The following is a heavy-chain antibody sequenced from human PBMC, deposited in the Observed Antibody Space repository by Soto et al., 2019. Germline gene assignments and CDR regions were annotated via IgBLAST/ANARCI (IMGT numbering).Heavy chain of an antibody. CDR2: ISYDGSNK. CDR1: GFTFSSYA. Sequence: QVQLVESGGGVVQPGRSLRLSCAASGFTFSSYAMHWVRQAPGKGLEWVALISYDGSNKYYADSVKGRFTISRDNSMNTLYLQMNSLRAEDTAVYYCARDKRDLRFLEWSYYFDFWGQGTLVTVSS. J-gene: IGHJ4*02. CDR3: ARDKRDLRFLEWSYYFDF. D-gene: IGHD3-3*01. V-gene: IGHV3-30-3*01.